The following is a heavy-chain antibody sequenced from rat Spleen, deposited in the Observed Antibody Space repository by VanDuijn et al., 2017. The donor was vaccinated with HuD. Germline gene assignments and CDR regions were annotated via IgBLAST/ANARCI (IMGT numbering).Heavy chain of an antibody. J-gene: IGHJ4*01. Sequence: EVQLVESGGGSVQPGRSLKLSCTASGFTFSDYNMAWVRQAPKKGLDWVATILYDGSRTYYRDSVKGRFTISRDNAKSTLYLQMDSLRSEDTATYYCTTGGVDAGGQGASVTVSS. CDR3: TTGGVDA. V-gene: IGHV5S10*01. CDR1: GFTFSDYN. CDR2: ILYDGSRT.